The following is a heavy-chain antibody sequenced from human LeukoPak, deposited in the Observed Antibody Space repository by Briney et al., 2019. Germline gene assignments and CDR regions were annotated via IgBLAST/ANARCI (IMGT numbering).Heavy chain of an antibody. CDR2: ISSSSSYI. CDR3: ARDRLICGGDCGYAFDI. CDR1: GFTFSSYA. J-gene: IGHJ3*02. Sequence: NPGTSLRLSCAASGFTFSSYAIHWVRQAPGKGLEWVSSISSSSSYIYYADSVKGRFTISRDNAKNSLYLQMNSLRAENTAVYYCARDRLICGGDCGYAFDIWGQGTMVTVSS. V-gene: IGHV3-21*01. D-gene: IGHD2-21*02.